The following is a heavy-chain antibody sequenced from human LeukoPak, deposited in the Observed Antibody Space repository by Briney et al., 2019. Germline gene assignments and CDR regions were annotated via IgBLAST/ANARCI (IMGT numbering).Heavy chain of an antibody. V-gene: IGHV3-23*01. CDR1: GFTFSSYA. CDR2: ISGSGGST. CDR3: AKDVIVARDYVRLFPDY. Sequence: PGGSLRLSCAASGFTFSSYAMSWVRQAPGKGLEWVSAISGSGGSTYYADSVKGRFTISRDNSKNTLYLQMNSLRAEDTAVYYCAKDVIVARDYVRLFPDYWGQGTLVTVSS. D-gene: IGHD4-17*01. J-gene: IGHJ4*02.